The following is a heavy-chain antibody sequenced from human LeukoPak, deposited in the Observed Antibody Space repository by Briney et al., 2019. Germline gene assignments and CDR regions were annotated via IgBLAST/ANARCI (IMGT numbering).Heavy chain of an antibody. Sequence: GRSLRLSCAASGFTFSSYAMHWVRQAPGKGLEWVAVISNDGSNKYYAYSVNGRFTISRDNSKNTPYVQMNSLRAEHTAVYYCARDGLGPLIGGLWGTYRREYYFDYWGQGTLVTVSS. V-gene: IGHV3-30-3*01. D-gene: IGHD3-16*02. J-gene: IGHJ4*02. CDR1: GFTFSSYA. CDR3: ARDGLGPLIGGLWGTYRREYYFDY. CDR2: ISNDGSNK.